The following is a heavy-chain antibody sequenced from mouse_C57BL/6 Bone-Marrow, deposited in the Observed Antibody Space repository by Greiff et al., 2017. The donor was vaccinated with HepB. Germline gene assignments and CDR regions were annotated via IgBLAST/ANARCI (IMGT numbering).Heavy chain of an antibody. CDR1: GYTFTSYW. Sequence: VQLQQPGAELVKPGASVKLSCKASGYTFTSYWMQWVKQRPGQGLEWIGEIDPSDSYTNYNQKFKGKATLTVDTSSSTAYMQLSSLTSEDSAVYYCARYGYGSSSRYFDVWGTGTTVTVSS. J-gene: IGHJ1*03. CDR2: IDPSDSYT. D-gene: IGHD1-1*01. V-gene: IGHV1-50*01. CDR3: ARYGYGSSSRYFDV.